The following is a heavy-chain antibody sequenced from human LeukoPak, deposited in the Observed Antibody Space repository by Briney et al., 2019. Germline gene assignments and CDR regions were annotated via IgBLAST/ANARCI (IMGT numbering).Heavy chain of an antibody. CDR2: IKQDGSEK. J-gene: IGHJ3*02. V-gene: IGHV3-7*03. Sequence: GGSLRLSCAASGFTFSSYWMSWVRQAPGKGLEWVANIKQDGSEKYYVDPVKGRFTISRDNAKNSLYLQMNSLRAEDTAVYYCAREYYDILTGYIGVAFDIWGQGTMVTVSS. D-gene: IGHD3-9*01. CDR3: AREYYDILTGYIGVAFDI. CDR1: GFTFSSYW.